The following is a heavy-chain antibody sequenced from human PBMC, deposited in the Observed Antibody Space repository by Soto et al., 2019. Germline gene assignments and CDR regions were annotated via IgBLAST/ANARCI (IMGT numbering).Heavy chain of an antibody. CDR3: ARGDSSGYTKYYFDY. V-gene: IGHV5-10-1*01. CDR2: IDPSDSYT. D-gene: IGHD3-22*01. CDR1: GYSFTSYW. Sequence: PGESLKISCKGSGYSFTSYWISWVRQMPGKGLEWMGRIDPSDSYTNYSPSFQGHVTISADKSISTAYLQWSSLKASDTAMYYCARGDSSGYTKYYFDYWGQGTLVTVSS. J-gene: IGHJ4*02.